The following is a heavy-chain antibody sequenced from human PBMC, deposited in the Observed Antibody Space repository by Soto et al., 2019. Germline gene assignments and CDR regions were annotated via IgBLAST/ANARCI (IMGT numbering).Heavy chain of an antibody. D-gene: IGHD1-26*01. CDR2: ISYDGSNK. CDR1: GFTFSSYG. J-gene: IGHJ3*02. V-gene: IGHV3-30*18. CDR3: AKLQGGGSYYVLAYLSAFDI. Sequence: QVQLVESGGGVVQPGRSLRLSCAASGFTFSSYGMHWVRQAPGKGLEWVAVISYDGSNKYYADSVKGRFTISRDNSKNTLYLQMNSLRAEDTAVYYCAKLQGGGSYYVLAYLSAFDIWGQGTMVTVSS.